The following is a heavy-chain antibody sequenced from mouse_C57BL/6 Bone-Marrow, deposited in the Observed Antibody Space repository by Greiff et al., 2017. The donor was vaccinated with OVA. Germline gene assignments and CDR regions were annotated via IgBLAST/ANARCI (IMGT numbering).Heavy chain of an antibody. Sequence: QVQLKESGAELVMPGASVKLSCKASGYTFTSYWMPWVKQRPGQGLEWIGEIDPSGSYTNYNQKFKGKSTLTVDKSSSTAYMQLSSLTSEDSAGYYCARSRDYEDYWGQGTTLTVSS. V-gene: IGHV1-69*01. J-gene: IGHJ2*01. CDR2: IDPSGSYT. CDR3: ARSRDYEDY. CDR1: GYTFTSYW. D-gene: IGHD2-4*01.